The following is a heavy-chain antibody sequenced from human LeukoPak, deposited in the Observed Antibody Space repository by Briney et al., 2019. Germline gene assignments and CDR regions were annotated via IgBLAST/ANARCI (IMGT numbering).Heavy chain of an antibody. CDR2: ITHSGYE. Sequence: GGSLRLSCAASGFTFSVYSMNWVRQAPGKGLEWVSSITHSGYEYYADSVRGRFTISRDNAKNSLYLQMNSLRAEDMAVYYCARVISTDYYVGYWGLGTLVTVSS. V-gene: IGHV3-21*01. J-gene: IGHJ4*02. CDR3: ARVISTDYYVGY. CDR1: GFTFSVYS. D-gene: IGHD3-22*01.